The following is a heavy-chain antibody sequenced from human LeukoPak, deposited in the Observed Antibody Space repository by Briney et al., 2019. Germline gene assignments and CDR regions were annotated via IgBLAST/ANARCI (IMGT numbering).Heavy chain of an antibody. V-gene: IGHV4-61*02. CDR1: GGSISSGSYY. Sequence: SQTLSLTCTVSGGSISSGSYYWSWIRQPAGKGLEWIGRIYTSGSTNYNPSLKSRVTISVDTSKNQFSLKLSPVTAADTAVYYCARGSPYYYYYMDVWGKGTTVTVSS. J-gene: IGHJ6*03. CDR2: IYTSGST. CDR3: ARGSPYYYYYMDV.